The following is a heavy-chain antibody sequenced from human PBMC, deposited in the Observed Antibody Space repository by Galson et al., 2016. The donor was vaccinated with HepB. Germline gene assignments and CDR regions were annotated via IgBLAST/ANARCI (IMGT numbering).Heavy chain of an antibody. Sequence: SVKVSCKVSGYTLTELSIHWVRQAPGKGLEWMGGLDIEDEDKLYAEKFQGRVTMTEDTSTDTAYMELSSLRSEDTAVYYCATSDGRGNYHIVFDYWGQGTLVTVSS. CDR1: GYTLTELS. J-gene: IGHJ4*02. D-gene: IGHD1-26*01. CDR3: ATSDGRGNYHIVFDY. CDR2: LDIEDEDK. V-gene: IGHV1-24*01.